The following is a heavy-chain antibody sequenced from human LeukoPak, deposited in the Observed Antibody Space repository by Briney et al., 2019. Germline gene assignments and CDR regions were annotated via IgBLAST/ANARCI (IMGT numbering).Heavy chain of an antibody. V-gene: IGHV4-4*07. CDR1: GGSISSYY. CDR3: ARGGYSYGYHWFDP. Sequence: ASETLSLTCTVSGGSISSYYWSWIRQPAGKGLEWIGRIYTSGSTSYNPSLKSRVTMSVDTSKNQFSLKLSSVTAADTAVYYCARGGYSYGYHWFDPWGQGTLVTVSS. J-gene: IGHJ5*02. D-gene: IGHD5-18*01. CDR2: IYTSGST.